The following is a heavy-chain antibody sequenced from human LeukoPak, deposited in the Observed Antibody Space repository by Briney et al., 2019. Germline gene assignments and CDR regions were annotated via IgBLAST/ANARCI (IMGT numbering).Heavy chain of an antibody. CDR3: AKDVNTGGDYFDH. CDR2: IRYDGSII. V-gene: IGHV3-30*02. Sequence: GESLRLSCAASGFTFRNSGMHWVRQALAKGLEWVAFIRYDGSIIYYADSVKGRFTISRDNSKKTLYLQMNSLRAEDTAVYYCAKDVNTGGDYFDHWGQGTLVTVSS. J-gene: IGHJ4*02. D-gene: IGHD1-14*01. CDR1: GFTFRNSG.